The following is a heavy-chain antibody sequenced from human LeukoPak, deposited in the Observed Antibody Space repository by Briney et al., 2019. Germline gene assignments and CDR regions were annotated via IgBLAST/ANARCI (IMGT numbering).Heavy chain of an antibody. V-gene: IGHV4-59*01. J-gene: IGHJ4*02. CDR3: ARGNRPYDPVDY. D-gene: IGHD1/OR15-1a*01. CDR2: IYYSGST. Sequence: PSETLSLTCTVSGGSISSYYWSWLRPPPGKGLEWLGYIYYSGSTNYNHSLKSRVTISVDTSKNQFSLKLSSVTAADTAVYYCARGNRPYDPVDYWGQGTLVTVSS. CDR1: GGSISSYY.